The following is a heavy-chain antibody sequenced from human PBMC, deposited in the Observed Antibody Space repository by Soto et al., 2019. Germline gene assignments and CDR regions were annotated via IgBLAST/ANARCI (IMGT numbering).Heavy chain of an antibody. D-gene: IGHD6-13*01. CDR3: ATKYSSSWCFDY. CDR2: ISGSGGST. CDR1: GFTFSSYA. J-gene: IGHJ4*02. Sequence: EVQLLESGGGLVQPGGSLRLSCAASGFTFSSYAMSWVRQAPGKGLEWVSAISGSGGSTYYADSVKGRFTISRDNSKNTPYLQMNSLRAEDTAVYYCATKYSSSWCFDYWGQGTLVTVSS. V-gene: IGHV3-23*01.